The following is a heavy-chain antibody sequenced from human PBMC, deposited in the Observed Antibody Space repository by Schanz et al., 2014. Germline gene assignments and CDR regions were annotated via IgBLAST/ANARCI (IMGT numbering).Heavy chain of an antibody. CDR1: GHPFTAYY. CDR2: INPNSGGT. V-gene: IGHV1-2*06. CDR3: AWDGHSSIWDSYCFYGLDV. J-gene: IGHJ6*02. Sequence: QVQLVQSGAEVKKPGASVKVSCKASGHPFTAYYMHWVRQAPGQGLEWMGRINPNSGGTNYAENFQGRVTMTRDTSTSTVYMELSRLTSDVTALYSGAWDGHSSIWDSYCFYGLDVWGQGTTVTVSS. D-gene: IGHD6-13*01.